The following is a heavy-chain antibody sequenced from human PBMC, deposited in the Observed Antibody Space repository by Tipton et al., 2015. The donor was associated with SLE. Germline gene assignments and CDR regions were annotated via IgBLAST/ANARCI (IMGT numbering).Heavy chain of an antibody. CDR2: ITSSGSNI. V-gene: IGHV3-11*04. J-gene: IGHJ4*02. Sequence: SLRLSCTVSGDSISYRGHYWTWIRQHPGKGLEWIGYITSSGSNIYYADSVKGRFTISRDNAKNSLYLQMSSLRAEDTAVYYCARAYCTGGVCYGRPYFDYWGQGALVTVSS. CDR1: GDSISYRGHY. CDR3: ARAYCTGGVCYGRPYFDY. D-gene: IGHD2-8*02.